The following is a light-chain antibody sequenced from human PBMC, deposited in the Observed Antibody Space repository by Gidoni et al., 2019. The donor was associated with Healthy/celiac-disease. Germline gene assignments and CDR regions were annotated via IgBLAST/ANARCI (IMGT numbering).Light chain of an antibody. CDR2: AAS. J-gene: IGKJ2*01. CDR3: QQAYA. V-gene: IGKV1-39*01. CDR1: QSISSY. Sequence: DIQMTQSPSSLSASVGDRVTITCRASQSISSYLNWYQQKPGKAPKLLIYAASSFQSGVPSRFSGSGSGTDFTLTISSLQPEDFATYYCQQAYAFGQGTKLDIK.